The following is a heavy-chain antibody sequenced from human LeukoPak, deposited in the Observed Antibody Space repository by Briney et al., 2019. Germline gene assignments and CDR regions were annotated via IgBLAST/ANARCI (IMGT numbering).Heavy chain of an antibody. CDR1: GYIFNTNG. V-gene: IGHV1-18*01. CDR3: ARGGFSTGGGLDY. Sequence: ASVKVSCKASGYIFNTNGINWVRQAPGQGLEWVAYISAYSGVTNSAQKFRDRVTMTTDTSTRTAYMELRSLTSDDSAVYYCARGGFSTGGGLDYGGQEPLFTVS. D-gene: IGHD6-25*01. J-gene: IGHJ4*02. CDR2: ISAYSGVT.